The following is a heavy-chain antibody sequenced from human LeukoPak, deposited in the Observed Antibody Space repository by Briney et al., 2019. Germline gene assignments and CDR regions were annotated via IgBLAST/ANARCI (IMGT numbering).Heavy chain of an antibody. Sequence: WASVKVSCKASGYTFTGYYMHWVRQPPGQGLEWMGRINPNSGGTNYAQKFQGRVTMTRDTSISTAYMELSRLRSDDTAVYYCASSPLTVAGPFDYWGQGTLVTVSS. CDR2: INPNSGGT. CDR3: ASSPLTVAGPFDY. CDR1: GYTFTGYY. J-gene: IGHJ4*02. D-gene: IGHD6-19*01. V-gene: IGHV1-2*06.